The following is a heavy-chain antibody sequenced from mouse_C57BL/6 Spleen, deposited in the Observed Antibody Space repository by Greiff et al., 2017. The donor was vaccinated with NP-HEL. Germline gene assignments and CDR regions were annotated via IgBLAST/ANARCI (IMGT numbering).Heavy chain of an antibody. V-gene: IGHV1-82*01. CDR1: GYAFSSSW. Sequence: VMLVESGPELVKPGASVKISCKASGYAFSSSWMNWVKQRPGKGLEWIGRIYPGDGDTNYNGKFKGKATLTADKSSSTAYMQLSSLTSEDSAVYFCAREDYDGGGFAYWGQGTLVTVSA. J-gene: IGHJ3*01. CDR2: IYPGDGDT. D-gene: IGHD2-4*01. CDR3: AREDYDGGGFAY.